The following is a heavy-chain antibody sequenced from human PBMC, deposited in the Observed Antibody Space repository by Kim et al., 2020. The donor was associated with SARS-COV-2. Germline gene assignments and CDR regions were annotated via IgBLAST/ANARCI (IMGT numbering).Heavy chain of an antibody. Sequence: PSQKRRVTISVDTSKHQFSLKLSSVTAADTAVYYCARGTPSSPPSDFAYWGQGTLVTVSS. CDR3: ARGTPSSPPSDFAY. V-gene: IGHV4-61*02. J-gene: IGHJ4*02. D-gene: IGHD2-2*01.